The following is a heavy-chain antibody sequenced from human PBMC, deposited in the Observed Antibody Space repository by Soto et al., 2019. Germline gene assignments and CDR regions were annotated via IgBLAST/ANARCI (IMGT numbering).Heavy chain of an antibody. CDR3: VKNSGWFNT. CDR1: GFTFGTPD. CDR2: MDGSGGIT. J-gene: IGHJ5*02. V-gene: IGHV3-23*01. Sequence: QLLQSGGGLVQPGGSLTLSCAASGFTFGTPDMSWVRQAPGEGLEWVSTMDGSGGITYYADSVKGRFTISRDNSRNTVYLQMNSLRGDDTALYYCVKNSGWFNTWGQGALVTVSS. D-gene: IGHD3-10*01.